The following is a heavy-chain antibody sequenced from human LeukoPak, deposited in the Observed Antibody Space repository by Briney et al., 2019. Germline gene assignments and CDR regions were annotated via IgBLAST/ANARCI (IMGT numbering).Heavy chain of an antibody. V-gene: IGHV4-31*03. D-gene: IGHD2-2*01. CDR1: GGSISSGGYY. CDR2: IYYSGST. J-gene: IGHJ5*02. Sequence: SQTLSLTCTVSGGSISSGGYYWSWIRQHPGKGLEWIGYIYYSGSTYYNPSLKSRVTISVDTSKNQFSLKLTSVTAADTAVYYCGRADGTSLQRFDPWGQGTLVTVSS. CDR3: GRADGTSLQRFDP.